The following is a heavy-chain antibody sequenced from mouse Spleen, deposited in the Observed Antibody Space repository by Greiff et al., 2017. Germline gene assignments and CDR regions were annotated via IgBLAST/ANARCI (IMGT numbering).Heavy chain of an antibody. CDR3: ARNKLYYGNHGDYFDY. CDR1: GFSLTSYG. J-gene: IGHJ2*01. V-gene: IGHV2-4*02. D-gene: IGHD2-1*01. Sequence: VQRVESGPGLVQPSQSLSITCTVSGFSLTSYGVHWVRQPPGKGLEWLGVIWSGGSTDYNAAFISRLSISKDNSKSQVFFKMNSLQADDTAIYYCARNKLYYGNHGDYFDYWGQGTTLTVSS. CDR2: IWSGGST.